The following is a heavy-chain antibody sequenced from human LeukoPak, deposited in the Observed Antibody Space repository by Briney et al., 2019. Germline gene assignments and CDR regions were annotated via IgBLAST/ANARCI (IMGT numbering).Heavy chain of an antibody. D-gene: IGHD3-9*01. V-gene: IGHV3-53*01. CDR1: GFTVSSSY. CDR3: AKGVPGIYYDILTGYSPFDY. J-gene: IGHJ4*02. Sequence: GGSLRLSCAASGFTVSSSYMSWVRQAPGKGLEWVSVIHSGGSTYYADSVKGRFTISRDNSKNTLYLQMNSLRAEDTAVYYCAKGVPGIYYDILTGYSPFDYWGQGTLVTVSS. CDR2: IHSGGST.